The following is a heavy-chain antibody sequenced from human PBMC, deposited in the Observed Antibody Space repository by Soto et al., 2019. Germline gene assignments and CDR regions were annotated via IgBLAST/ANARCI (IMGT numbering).Heavy chain of an antibody. CDR1: GFTFSSYA. Sequence: PGGSLRLSCAASGFTFSSYAMSWVRQAPGKGLEWVSTISGSGDNTYYADSVKGRFTISRDNAKNSLYLQMNSLRAEDTAVYYCASTNTYYYDSSGYYSFDYWGQGTLVTVSS. CDR3: ASTNTYYYDSSGYYSFDY. D-gene: IGHD3-22*01. CDR2: ISGSGDNT. J-gene: IGHJ4*02. V-gene: IGHV3-23*01.